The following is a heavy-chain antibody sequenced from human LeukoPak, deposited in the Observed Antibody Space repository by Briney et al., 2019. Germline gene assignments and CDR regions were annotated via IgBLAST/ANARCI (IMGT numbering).Heavy chain of an antibody. CDR3: ARAPRYGRWLQLPHNYFDY. CDR1: GYTFTSYD. V-gene: IGHV1-69*13. J-gene: IGHJ4*02. CDR2: IIPIFGTA. Sequence: GASVKVSCKASGYTFTSYDISWVRQAPGQGLEWMGGIIPIFGTANYAQKFQGRVTITADESTSTAYMELSSLRSEDTAVYYCARAPRYGRWLQLPHNYFDYWGQGTLVTVSS. D-gene: IGHD5-24*01.